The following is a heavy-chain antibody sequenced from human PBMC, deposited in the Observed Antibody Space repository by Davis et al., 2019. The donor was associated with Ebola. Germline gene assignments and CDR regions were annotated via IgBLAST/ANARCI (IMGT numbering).Heavy chain of an antibody. D-gene: IGHD2-15*01. CDR3: ARANAGYCSGGRCYSGYYAMDV. CDR1: GGSISSHY. CDR2: IYYSGST. J-gene: IGHJ6*02. Sequence: PSETLSLTCTVSGGSISSHYWSWIRQPPGKGLEWIGYIYYSGSTNYNPSLKSRVTISVDTSKNQFSLKLSSVTAADTAVFYCARANAGYCSGGRCYSGYYAMDVWGQGTTVTVSS. V-gene: IGHV4-59*11.